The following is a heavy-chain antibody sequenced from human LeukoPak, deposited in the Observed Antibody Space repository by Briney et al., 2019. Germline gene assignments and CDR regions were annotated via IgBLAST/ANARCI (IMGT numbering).Heavy chain of an antibody. Sequence: SETLSLTCTVSGGSISSYYWSWLRQPPGKGLEWIGYIYYSGSTNYNPSLKSRVTISVDTSKNQFSLKLSSVTAADTAVYYCARSYYDFWSGYLWDYWGQGTLVTVSS. CDR3: ARSYYDFWSGYLWDY. V-gene: IGHV4-59*01. J-gene: IGHJ4*02. D-gene: IGHD3-3*01. CDR1: GGSISSYY. CDR2: IYYSGST.